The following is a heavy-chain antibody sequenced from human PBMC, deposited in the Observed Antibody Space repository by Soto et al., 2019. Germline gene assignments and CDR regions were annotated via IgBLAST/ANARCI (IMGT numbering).Heavy chain of an antibody. J-gene: IGHJ4*01. CDR2: INHSGST. D-gene: IGHD6-13*01. V-gene: IGHV4-34*01. CDR3: ARGGGIAAAVDY. Sequence: SETLSLTCAVYGGSFSGYYWNWIRQPPGKGLEWIGEINHSGSTNYNPSLKSRVTISVDRSKNQFSLKLSSVTAGDTAVYYCARGGGIAAAVDYWGHGTLVTVSS. CDR1: GGSFSGYY.